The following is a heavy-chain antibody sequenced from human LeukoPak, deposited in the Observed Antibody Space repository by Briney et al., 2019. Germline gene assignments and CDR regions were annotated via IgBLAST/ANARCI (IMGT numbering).Heavy chain of an antibody. CDR2: INHSGST. J-gene: IGHJ6*03. CDR3: ARVLQPAYYYYYMDV. Sequence: PSETLSLTCAVFGGSFSGYYWSWIRQPPGKGLEWIGEINHSGSTNYNPSLKSRVTISVDTSKNQFSLKLSSVTAADTAVYYCARVLQPAYYYYYMDVWGKGTTVTVSS. D-gene: IGHD2-15*01. V-gene: IGHV4-34*01. CDR1: GGSFSGYY.